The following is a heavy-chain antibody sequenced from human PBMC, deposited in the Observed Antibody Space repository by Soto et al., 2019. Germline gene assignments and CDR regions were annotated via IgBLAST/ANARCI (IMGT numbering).Heavy chain of an antibody. CDR1: GYTFTGYY. Sequence: QVQLVQSGAEVKKPGASVKVSCKASGYTFTGYYMHWVRQAPGQGLEWMGWINPNSGGTNYAQKFQGRVTMTRDTSISTAYMELSRLRSDDTAVYYGARERITMVRGLRNWFDPWGQGTLVTVSS. J-gene: IGHJ5*02. CDR3: ARERITMVRGLRNWFDP. V-gene: IGHV1-2*02. D-gene: IGHD3-10*01. CDR2: INPNSGGT.